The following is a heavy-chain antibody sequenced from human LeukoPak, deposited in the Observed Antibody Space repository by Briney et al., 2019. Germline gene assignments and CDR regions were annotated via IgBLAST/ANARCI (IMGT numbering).Heavy chain of an antibody. CDR3: ARFMVRGDVFDP. Sequence: SETLSLTCTVSVGSISLYYWSCIRHSAGKALEWIGRFYTSGSTNYNTSVKSRVTMSVDTCKNKFSLKLRSVTSADTAVYYCARFMVRGDVFDPWGQGTLVTVSS. D-gene: IGHD3-10*01. CDR1: VGSISLYY. CDR2: FYTSGST. J-gene: IGHJ5*02. V-gene: IGHV4-4*07.